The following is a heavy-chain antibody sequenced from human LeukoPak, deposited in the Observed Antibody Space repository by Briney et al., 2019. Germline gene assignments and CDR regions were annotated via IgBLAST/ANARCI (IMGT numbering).Heavy chain of an antibody. J-gene: IGHJ4*02. CDR3: AKWSVLRFLEWLSLDY. Sequence: GGSLRLSCAASGFTFSSYAMSWVRQAPGKGLEWVSAISGSGGSTYYADSVKGRFTISRDNSKNKLYLQMNSLRAEDTAVYYCAKWSVLRFLEWLSLDYWGQGTLVTVSS. V-gene: IGHV3-23*01. CDR2: ISGSGGST. D-gene: IGHD3-3*01. CDR1: GFTFSSYA.